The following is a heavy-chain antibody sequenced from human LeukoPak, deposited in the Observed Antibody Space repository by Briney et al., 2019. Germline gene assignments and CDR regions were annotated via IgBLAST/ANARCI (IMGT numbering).Heavy chain of an antibody. CDR2: ISSSSSYI. Sequence: GGSLRLSCAASGFTFSSYSMNWARQAPGKGLEWVSSISSSSSYIYYADSVKGRFTIARDNAKNSLYLQMNSLRAEDTAVYYCAREDLLTGYYYWGQGTLVTVSS. V-gene: IGHV3-21*01. CDR3: AREDLLTGYYY. J-gene: IGHJ4*02. CDR1: GFTFSSYS. D-gene: IGHD3-9*01.